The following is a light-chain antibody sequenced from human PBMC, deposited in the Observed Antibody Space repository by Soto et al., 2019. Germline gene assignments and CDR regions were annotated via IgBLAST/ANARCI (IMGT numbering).Light chain of an antibody. CDR3: GTWDSSLSGEV. CDR1: NSNVGNNS. CDR2: DNY. J-gene: IGLJ1*01. V-gene: IGLV1-51*01. Sequence: QSALTQPPSVSAAPGQKVTISCSGGNSNVGNNSVSWYQQLPRTAPKLLIYDNYKRPSGIPDRFSGSKSGSSATLAITALQTGDEADYYCGTWDSSLSGEVFGTGTKLTVL.